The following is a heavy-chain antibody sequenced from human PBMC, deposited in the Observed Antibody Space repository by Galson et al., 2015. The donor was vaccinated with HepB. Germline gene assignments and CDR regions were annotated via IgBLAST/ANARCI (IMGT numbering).Heavy chain of an antibody. CDR3: AKVTMIGSY. J-gene: IGHJ4*02. V-gene: IGHV3-7*01. CDR1: GFTFSRFSSYS. D-gene: IGHD3-22*01. Sequence: SLRLSCAASGFTFSRFSSYSMSWVRQAPGKGLEWVANIGQDGREIYYVDSVKGRFTISRDNAKNTLYLQMNSLRAEDTAVYYCAKVTMIGSYWGQGTLVTVSS. CDR2: IGQDGREI.